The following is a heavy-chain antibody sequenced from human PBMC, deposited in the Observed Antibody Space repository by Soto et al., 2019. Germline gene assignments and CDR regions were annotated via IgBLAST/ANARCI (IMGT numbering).Heavy chain of an antibody. CDR3: VRDLYTFGVLSDAAYNSFDP. V-gene: IGHV4-59*01. CDR1: GDSIKNYY. CDR2: IYYSGNT. Sequence: PSETLSLACTFSGDSIKNYYWSWSRQPPGKGLEWIGYIYYSGNTNYNPSLKGRVTVSVDTSKNQFSLKVNSVTPADTAVYYCVRDLYTFGVLSDAAYNSFDPWGQGTQVTVSS. D-gene: IGHD3-3*01. J-gene: IGHJ5*02.